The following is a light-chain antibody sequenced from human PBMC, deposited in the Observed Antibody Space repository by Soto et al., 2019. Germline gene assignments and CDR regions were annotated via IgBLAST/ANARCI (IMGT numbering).Light chain of an antibody. CDR2: AAS. CDR1: QDIRNE. CDR3: LQDYNYPRT. J-gene: IGKJ1*01. V-gene: IGKV1-6*01. Sequence: AIQMTQSPSSLSASIGDRVTITCRASQDIRNELGWYQQKPGKAPKVLISAASSLEDGVPSRFSGSGSGPDFTLTISSLRPEDFATYFCLQDYNYPRTFGQGTKVAIK.